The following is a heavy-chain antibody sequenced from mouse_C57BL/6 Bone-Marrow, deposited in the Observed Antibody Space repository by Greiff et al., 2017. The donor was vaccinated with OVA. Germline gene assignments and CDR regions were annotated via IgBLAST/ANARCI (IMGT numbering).Heavy chain of an antibody. CDR2: IDPEDGET. Sequence: VQLQQSGAELVKPGASVKLSCTASGFNIKDYYMHWVKQRTEQGLEWIGRIDPEDGETKYAPKFKGKATITADTSSNTAYLQLSSLTSEDTAVYYCARIYYGNYVPFYYFDYWGQGTTLTVSS. D-gene: IGHD2-1*01. J-gene: IGHJ2*01. CDR3: ARIYYGNYVPFYYFDY. V-gene: IGHV14-2*01. CDR1: GFNIKDYY.